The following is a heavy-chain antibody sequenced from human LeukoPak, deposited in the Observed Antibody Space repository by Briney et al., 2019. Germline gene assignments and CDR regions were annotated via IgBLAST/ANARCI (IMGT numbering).Heavy chain of an antibody. CDR1: GGTFSSYA. CDR2: IIPIFGTA. CDR3: ARGRDYYDSCRYCFDY. Sequence: GASVKVSCKASGGTFSSYAISWVRQAPGQGLEWMGGIIPIFGTASYAQKFQGRVTITADESTGTAYMELSSLRSEDTALYYCARGRDYYDSCRYCFDYWGQGTLVTVSS. J-gene: IGHJ4*02. D-gene: IGHD3-22*01. V-gene: IGHV1-69*13.